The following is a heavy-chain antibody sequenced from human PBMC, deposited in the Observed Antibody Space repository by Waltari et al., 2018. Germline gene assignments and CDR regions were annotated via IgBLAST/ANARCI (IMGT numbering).Heavy chain of an antibody. CDR1: GYNFINYW. D-gene: IGHD5-12*01. J-gene: IGHJ3*02. Sequence: EVQLVQSGAEVKKPGESLKISCKGSGYNFINYWIGWVRQMPGKGLEWMGIIFPGDSDTRDSPSFQGQGTISADKAISTAYLQWSSLKASDTAMFYCVRGEVNGYGYTFDIWGQGTVVTVSS. CDR2: IFPGDSDT. V-gene: IGHV5-51*01. CDR3: VRGEVNGYGYTFDI.